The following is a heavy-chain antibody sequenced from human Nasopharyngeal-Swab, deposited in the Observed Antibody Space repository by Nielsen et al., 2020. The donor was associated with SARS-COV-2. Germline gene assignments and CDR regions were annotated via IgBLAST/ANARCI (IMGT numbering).Heavy chain of an antibody. CDR1: GYSFTSYW. D-gene: IGHD3-10*01. Sequence: GGSLRLSCKGSGYSFTSYWIGWVRQMPGKGLKWMGIIYPGDSDTRYSPSFQGQVTISADKSISTAYLQWSSLKASDTAMYYCARSTRGDFDYWGQGTLVTVSS. V-gene: IGHV5-51*01. CDR3: ARSTRGDFDY. CDR2: IYPGDSDT. J-gene: IGHJ4*02.